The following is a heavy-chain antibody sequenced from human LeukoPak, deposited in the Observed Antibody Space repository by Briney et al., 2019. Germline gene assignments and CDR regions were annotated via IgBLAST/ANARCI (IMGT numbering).Heavy chain of an antibody. D-gene: IGHD3-10*01. CDR1: GYTFTSYG. V-gene: IGHV1-18*04. CDR2: ISAYNGNT. CDR3: ARDVPLPYYGSGTPPFDY. J-gene: IGHJ4*02. Sequence: ASVKVSCKASGYTFTSYGISWVRQAPGQGLEWMGWISAYNGNTNYAQKLQGRVTTTTDTSTSTAYMELRSLRSDDTAVYYCARDVPLPYYGSGTPPFDYWGQGTLVTVSS.